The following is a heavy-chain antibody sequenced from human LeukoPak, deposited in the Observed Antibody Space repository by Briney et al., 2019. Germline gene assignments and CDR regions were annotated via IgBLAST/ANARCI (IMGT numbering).Heavy chain of an antibody. CDR3: ARDLYGDDAFDI. Sequence: PGGSLRLSCAASGFTFSSYSMNSVRQAPGKGLEWVSSISSSSSYIYYADSVKGRFTISRDNAKNSLYLQMNSLRAEDTAVYYCARDLYGDDAFDIWGQGTMVTVSS. CDR1: GFTFSSYS. D-gene: IGHD2/OR15-2a*01. CDR2: ISSSSSYI. V-gene: IGHV3-21*01. J-gene: IGHJ3*02.